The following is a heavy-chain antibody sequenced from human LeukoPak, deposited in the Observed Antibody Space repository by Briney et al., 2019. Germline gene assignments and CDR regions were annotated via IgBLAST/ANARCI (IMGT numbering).Heavy chain of an antibody. D-gene: IGHD4-17*01. CDR2: IIPIFGTA. J-gene: IGHJ5*02. V-gene: IGHV1-69*13. Sequence: SVKVSCKASGGTFSSYAISWVRQAPGQGLEWMGGIIPIFGTANYAQKSQGRVTITADESTSTAYMELSSLRSEDTAVYYCARGKSSAYGDYVFGWFDPWGQGTLVTVSS. CDR3: ARGKSSAYGDYVFGWFDP. CDR1: GGTFSSYA.